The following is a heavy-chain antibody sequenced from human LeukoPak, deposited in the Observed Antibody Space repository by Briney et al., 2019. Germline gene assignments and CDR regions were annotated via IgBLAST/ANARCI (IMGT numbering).Heavy chain of an antibody. CDR3: AREIVVVPAAHVYYYYGMDV. D-gene: IGHD2-2*01. J-gene: IGHJ6*02. CDR1: GFTFSSYG. CDR2: IWYDGSNK. Sequence: GRSLRLSCAASGFTFSSYGMHWVRQAPGKGLEWVAVIWYDGSNKYYADSVKGRFTISRDNSKNTLYLQMNSLRAEDTAVYYCAREIVVVPAAHVYYYYGMDVGGQGTTVTVSS. V-gene: IGHV3-33*01.